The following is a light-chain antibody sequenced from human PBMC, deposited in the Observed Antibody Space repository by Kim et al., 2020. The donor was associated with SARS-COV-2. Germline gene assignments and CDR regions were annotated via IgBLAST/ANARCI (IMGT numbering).Light chain of an antibody. CDR1: KSLVHSDVNTY. Sequence: PSSISCRCSKSLVHSDVNTYLSWFQQRPGQSPSRLIYKASNRDSGVPDRFSGSGSGTDFTLKISRVEAEDVGVYYCMQSTQWPGTFGGGTKVDIK. CDR3: MQSTQWPGT. J-gene: IGKJ4*01. CDR2: KAS. V-gene: IGKV2-30*02.